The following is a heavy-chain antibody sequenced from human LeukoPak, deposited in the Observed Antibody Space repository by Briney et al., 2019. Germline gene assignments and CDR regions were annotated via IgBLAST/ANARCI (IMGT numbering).Heavy chain of an antibody. V-gene: IGHV1-3*03. CDR3: ATERGLRRGYSGSYYH. CDR1: GYTFTSYA. J-gene: IGHJ4*02. D-gene: IGHD1-26*01. CDR2: INAGNGNT. Sequence: ASVKVSCKASGYTFTSYAMHWVRQAPGQRLEWMGWINAGNGNTKYSQEFQGRVTMTEDTSTDTAYMELSSLRSEDTAVYYCATERGLRRGYSGSYYHWGQGTLVTVSS.